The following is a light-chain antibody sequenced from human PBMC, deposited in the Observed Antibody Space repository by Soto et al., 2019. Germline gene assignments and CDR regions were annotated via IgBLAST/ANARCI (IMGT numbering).Light chain of an antibody. J-gene: IGKJ1*01. CDR2: GAF. Sequence: EIMLTRSPVTLSLSPGERATLSCRASQSVTGSYLAWYQHKPGRTPRLLIYGAFNRATGIPDRFSGSGSGTEFTLTVNRLEPEDFAVYYCQQYGVSPRTFGQGTRVEIK. CDR3: QQYGVSPRT. V-gene: IGKV3-20*01. CDR1: QSVTGSY.